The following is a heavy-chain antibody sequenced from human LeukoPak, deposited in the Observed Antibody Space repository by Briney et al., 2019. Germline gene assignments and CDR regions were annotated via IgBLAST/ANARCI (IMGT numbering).Heavy chain of an antibody. V-gene: IGHV1-2*02. J-gene: IGHJ4*02. CDR1: GYTFTSYG. CDR2: INPNSGVT. CDR3: AREALTATTGFDY. D-gene: IGHD1-7*01. Sequence: ASVKVSCKASGYTFTSYGISCVRQAPGQGLEWMGWINPNSGVTNYAQNFQGRVTMTRDTSISTAYMELSRLRSDDTAVYYCAREALTATTGFDYWGQGTLVTVSS.